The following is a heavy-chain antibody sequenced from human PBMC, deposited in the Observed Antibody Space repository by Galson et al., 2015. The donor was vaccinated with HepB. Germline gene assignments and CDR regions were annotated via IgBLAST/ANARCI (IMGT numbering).Heavy chain of an antibody. Sequence: SLRLSCAASGFTFSSYAMHWVRQAPGKGLEWAAVISYDGSNKYYADSVKGRFTISRDNSKNTLYLQMNSLRAEDTAVYYCARDRFGSYGGGMDVWGQGTTVTVSS. V-gene: IGHV3-30-3*01. D-gene: IGHD1-26*01. CDR2: ISYDGSNK. J-gene: IGHJ6*02. CDR1: GFTFSSYA. CDR3: ARDRFGSYGGGMDV.